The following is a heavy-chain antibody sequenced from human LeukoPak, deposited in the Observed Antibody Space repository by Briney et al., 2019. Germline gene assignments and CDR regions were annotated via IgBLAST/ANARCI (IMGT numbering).Heavy chain of an antibody. D-gene: IGHD6-6*01. CDR2: IYTTGRT. CDR1: GGSISNYY. V-gene: IGHV4-4*07. CDR3: ARLESGSSDSYYYYYYMDV. J-gene: IGHJ6*03. Sequence: SETLSLTCTVSGGSISNYYWSWIRQPAGKALESIGRIYTTGRTNYSPSFTSRVTMSVDTSKNHFSLKLTSVTAADTAVYYCARLESGSSDSYYYYYYMDVWGKGTTVTVSS.